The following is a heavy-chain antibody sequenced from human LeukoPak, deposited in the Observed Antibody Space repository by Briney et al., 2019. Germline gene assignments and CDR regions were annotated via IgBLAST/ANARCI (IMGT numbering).Heavy chain of an antibody. J-gene: IGHJ4*02. CDR3: ARRYDSSWTFDY. CDR2: IYYSGST. Sequence: SETLSLTCTVSGGSISSDNYYWGWIRQPPGKGLEWIGTIYYSGSTYYNPSLKGRVTISVDTSNNQFSLKLSSVTAADTAVYYCARRYDSSWTFDYWGQGTLVTVSS. V-gene: IGHV4-39*01. D-gene: IGHD6-13*01. CDR1: GGSISSDNYY.